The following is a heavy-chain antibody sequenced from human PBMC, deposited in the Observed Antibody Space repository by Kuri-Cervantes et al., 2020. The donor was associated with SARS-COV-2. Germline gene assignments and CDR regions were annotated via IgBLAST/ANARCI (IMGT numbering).Heavy chain of an antibody. V-gene: IGHV4-38-2*02. J-gene: IGHJ4*02. CDR2: IYYSGST. D-gene: IGHD6-13*01. CDR1: GYSISSGYY. CDR3: ARVGEYSSSLDY. Sequence: GSLRLSCTVSGYSISSGYYWGWIRQPPGKGLEWIGSIYYSGSTYYNPSLKSRVTISVDTSKNQFSLKLSSVTAADTAVYYCARVGEYSSSLDYWGQGTLVTVSS.